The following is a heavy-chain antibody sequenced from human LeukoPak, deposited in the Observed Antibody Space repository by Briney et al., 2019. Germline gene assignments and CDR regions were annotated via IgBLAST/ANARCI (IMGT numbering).Heavy chain of an antibody. CDR3: ARNTGIAAVGNPSYYFYYYMDV. CDR2: IYDSGST. J-gene: IGHJ6*03. CDR1: GASISSGGYY. V-gene: IGHV4-31*03. Sequence: PSQTLSLTCTVSGASISSGGYYWSWIRQYPGKGLEWIGCIYDSGSTFYTPSLKSRVSISLDTSKNQFSLRVIPVTAADTAVYFCARNTGIAAVGNPSYYFYYYMDVWGKETTVTVSS. D-gene: IGHD6-13*01.